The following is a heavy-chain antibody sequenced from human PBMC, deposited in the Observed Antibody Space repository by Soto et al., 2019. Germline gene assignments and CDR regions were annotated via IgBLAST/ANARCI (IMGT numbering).Heavy chain of an antibody. D-gene: IGHD3-3*01. J-gene: IGHJ4*02. V-gene: IGHV4-4*07. CDR1: GGSIRGHF. Sequence: PSETLSLTCTVSGGSIRGHFWSWIRQPARKRMEWIGRIYSGGSANYNPSLKSRVTMSVDTSKYQFSLTLRSVTAADTAVYYCARDNVWSGYYSFIDYWGQGSLVTVAS. CDR3: ARDNVWSGYYSFIDY. CDR2: IYSGGSA.